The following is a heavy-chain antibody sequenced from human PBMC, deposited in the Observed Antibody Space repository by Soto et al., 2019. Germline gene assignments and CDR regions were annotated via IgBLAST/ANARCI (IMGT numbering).Heavy chain of an antibody. D-gene: IGHD2-15*01. V-gene: IGHV1-18*01. CDR1: GYTFTSYG. J-gene: IGHJ6*02. Sequence: QVQLVQSGAEVKKPGASVKVSCKASGYTFTSYGISWVRQAPGQGLEWMGWISAYNGNTNYAQKLQGRVTMTTDTSTSTAYMELRSLRSDDTAVYYCAREGTGGYCSGGSCYPARLSYYYYCGMDVWGQGTTVTVSS. CDR2: ISAYNGNT. CDR3: AREGTGGYCSGGSCYPARLSYYYYCGMDV.